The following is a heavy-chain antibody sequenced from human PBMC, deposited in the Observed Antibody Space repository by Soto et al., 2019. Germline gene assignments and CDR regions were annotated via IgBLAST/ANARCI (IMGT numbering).Heavy chain of an antibody. V-gene: IGHV1-69*13. CDR2: IIPIFGTA. CDR1: GGTFSSYA. J-gene: IGHJ6*02. Sequence: ASVKVSCKASGGTFSSYAISWVRQAPGQGLEWMGVIIPIFGTANYAQKFQGRVTITADESTSTAYMELSSLRSEDTAVYYCARAEEYYYYGMDVWGQGTTVTVSS. CDR3: ARAEEYYYYGMDV.